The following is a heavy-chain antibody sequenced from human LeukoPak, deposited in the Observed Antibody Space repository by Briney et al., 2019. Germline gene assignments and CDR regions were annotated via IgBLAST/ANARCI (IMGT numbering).Heavy chain of an antibody. V-gene: IGHV3-7*01. CDR1: VFTFGIYW. CDR2: INQDGSER. Sequence: PGGSLRLSCAASVFTFGIYWMSWVRQAPGKGLEWVAHINQDGSERYLVDSVKGRFTISRDNAKKSLYLQMNGLRAGDTAVYYCARVMAARSFYFDHWGQGTLVTVSS. J-gene: IGHJ4*02. D-gene: IGHD5-24*01. CDR3: ARVMAARSFYFDH.